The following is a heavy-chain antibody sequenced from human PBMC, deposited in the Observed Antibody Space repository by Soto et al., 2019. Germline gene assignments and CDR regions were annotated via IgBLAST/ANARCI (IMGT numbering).Heavy chain of an antibody. J-gene: IGHJ3*02. D-gene: IGHD4-17*01. Sequence: EVQLVESGGGLIQPGGSLRLSCAASGFTVSRNYMSWVRQAPGKGLEWVSVIYSGGSTYYADSVKGRFTISRDNSKNTLYLQMNSLRAEDTAVYYCARGVLYTTVVTPARGAFDIWGQGTMVTVSS. CDR2: IYSGGST. V-gene: IGHV3-53*01. CDR3: ARGVLYTTVVTPARGAFDI. CDR1: GFTVSRNY.